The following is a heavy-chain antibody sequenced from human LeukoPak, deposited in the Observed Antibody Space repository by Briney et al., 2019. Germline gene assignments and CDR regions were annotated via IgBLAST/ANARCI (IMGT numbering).Heavy chain of an antibody. V-gene: IGHV3-53*05. Sequence: GGSLSLSCAASGFTVSSNYMSWVGQAQGQGLEWVLVLYSGGSTYYADSVKGRFTISRDDSKNTLYLQMNSLRAEDTAVYYCAREAPYSLVPNWYFDLWGRGTLVTVSS. J-gene: IGHJ2*01. CDR1: GFTVSSNY. CDR3: AREAPYSLVPNWYFDL. CDR2: LYSGGST. D-gene: IGHD2-15*01.